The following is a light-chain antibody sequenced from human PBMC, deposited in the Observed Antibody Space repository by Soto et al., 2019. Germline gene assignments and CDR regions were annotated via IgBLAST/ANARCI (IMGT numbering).Light chain of an antibody. CDR2: GAS. CDR3: QQYSNWPPLT. J-gene: IGKJ5*01. CDR1: QSVSSN. Sequence: EIVMTQSPATLSVTPGERATLSCRASQSVSSNLAWYQQKPGQAPRLLIYGASTRAAGVPGRISGSGSGTEFTLTISSLQTEDFAIYYCQQYSNWPPLTFGQGTRLEIK. V-gene: IGKV3-15*01.